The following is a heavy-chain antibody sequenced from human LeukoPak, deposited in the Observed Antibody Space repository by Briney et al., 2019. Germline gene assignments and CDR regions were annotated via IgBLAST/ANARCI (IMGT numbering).Heavy chain of an antibody. CDR1: GGSISSSSYY. D-gene: IGHD2/OR15-2a*01. Sequence: SENLSLTCTVSGGSISSSSYYWGWIRQPPGKGLEWIGRIYSSGITNYNPSLKSRVTMSVDTSKNQFSLTLTSVTAADTAVYFCARAPSYTEYFDYWGQGTLVTVSS. CDR3: ARAPSYTEYFDY. V-gene: IGHV4-39*07. J-gene: IGHJ4*02. CDR2: IYSSGIT.